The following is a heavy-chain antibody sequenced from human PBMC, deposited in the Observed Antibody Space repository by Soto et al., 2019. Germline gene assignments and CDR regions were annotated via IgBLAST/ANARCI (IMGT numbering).Heavy chain of an antibody. V-gene: IGHV3-7*03. CDR3: ARIPEDGWLVLYYFDY. Sequence: PGGSLRLSCAASGFTFSSYWMSWVRQPPGKGLEWVANIKQDGSEKYYVDSVKGRFTISRDNAKNSLYLQMNSLRAEDTAVYYCARIPEDGWLVLYYFDYWGQGTLVTVSS. J-gene: IGHJ4*02. CDR1: GFTFSSYW. CDR2: IKQDGSEK. D-gene: IGHD6-19*01.